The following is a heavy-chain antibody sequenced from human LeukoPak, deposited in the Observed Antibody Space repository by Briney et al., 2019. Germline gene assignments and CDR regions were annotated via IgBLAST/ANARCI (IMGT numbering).Heavy chain of an antibody. Sequence: GASVKVSCKASGYTFTSYAIQWVRQAPGQRLEWMGWINAGNGNTKYSQNFQGRVTITRGTSASTAYMDLSSLRSEDTAVYYCARARWTSTVTTYYLDYWGQGTLVTVSS. J-gene: IGHJ4*02. CDR2: INAGNGNT. CDR1: GYTFTSYA. CDR3: ARARWTSTVTTYYLDY. D-gene: IGHD4-17*01. V-gene: IGHV1-3*01.